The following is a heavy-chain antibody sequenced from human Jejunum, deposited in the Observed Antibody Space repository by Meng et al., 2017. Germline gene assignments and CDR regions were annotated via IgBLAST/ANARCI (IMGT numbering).Heavy chain of an antibody. D-gene: IGHD3-10*01. CDR2: ISYSGST. CDR1: GGSISGSYDY. V-gene: IGHV4-39*01. CDR3: ARHFSGSGTWFFDS. J-gene: IGHJ4*02. Sequence: QLQLQESGAGLVKASETLSVTCTVSGGSISGSYDYWGWIRQPPGKGLDWTGTISYSGSTYYNPSLTSRVTISMDTSKNQFSLKLSSVTAADTAVYYCARHFSGSGTWFFDSWGQGVLVTVSS.